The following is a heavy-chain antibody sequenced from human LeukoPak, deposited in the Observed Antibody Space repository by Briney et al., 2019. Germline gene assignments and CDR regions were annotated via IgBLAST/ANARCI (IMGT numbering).Heavy chain of an antibody. J-gene: IGHJ3*02. CDR3: ARDFPQPSNGWFENPGAAFDI. CDR2: ISSSSSYI. CDR1: GFTFSTYW. Sequence: PGGSLRLSCAASGFTFSTYWMHWVRQAPGKGLEWVSSISSSSSYIYYADSVKGRFTISRDNAKNSLYLQMNSLRAEDTAVYYCARDFPQPSNGWFENPGAAFDIWGQGTMVTVSS. D-gene: IGHD6-19*01. V-gene: IGHV3-21*01.